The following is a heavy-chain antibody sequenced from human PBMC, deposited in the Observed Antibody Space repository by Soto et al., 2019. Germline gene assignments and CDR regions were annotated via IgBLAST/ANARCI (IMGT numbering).Heavy chain of an antibody. CDR3: AREGTRGGFLNWFDP. CDR1: GYTFTNYG. Sequence: ASVKVSCKASGYTFTNYGISWVRQAPGQGLEWMGWINVYNGNTKYAQKVQGRVTMTTDTSTSTAYMELRSLRSEDTAVYYCAREGTRGGFLNWFDPWGQGTLVTVSS. J-gene: IGHJ5*02. D-gene: IGHD3-10*01. CDR2: INVYNGNT. V-gene: IGHV1-18*01.